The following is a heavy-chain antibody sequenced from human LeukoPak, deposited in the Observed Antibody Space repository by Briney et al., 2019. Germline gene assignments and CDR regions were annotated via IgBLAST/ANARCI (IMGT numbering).Heavy chain of an antibody. CDR1: GFTLSSYW. Sequence: EGSLRLSCAGSGFTLSSYWMHWVRQGPGKGLVWVSRIYSEGSRTTYADSVRGRFTISGDNAKNTLYLQMNSLRADDTAVYYCARVRGGSGRSYAADAFDIWGQGTMVTVSS. CDR2: IYSEGSRT. CDR3: ARVRGGSGRSYAADAFDI. D-gene: IGHD1-26*01. J-gene: IGHJ3*02. V-gene: IGHV3-74*01.